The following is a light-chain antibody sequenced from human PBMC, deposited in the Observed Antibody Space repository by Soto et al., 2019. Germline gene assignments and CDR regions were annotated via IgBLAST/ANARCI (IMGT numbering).Light chain of an antibody. J-gene: IGKJ3*01. V-gene: IGKV3-20*01. CDR1: QSVSSSY. CDR2: DAS. Sequence: EIVLTQSPGTLSLSPGERATLSCRASQSVSSSYLAWYQQKPGQAPRLLIFDASSRATGIPDRFSGSGSGTDFTLTISRLEPEDFAVYYCHQYGSSPITFGPGTKVDIK. CDR3: HQYGSSPIT.